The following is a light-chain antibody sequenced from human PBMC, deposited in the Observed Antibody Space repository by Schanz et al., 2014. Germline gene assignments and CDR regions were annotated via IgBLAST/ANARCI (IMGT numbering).Light chain of an antibody. CDR3: CSYAGSYTYV. CDR1: SSDVGSNNI. CDR2: EGT. J-gene: IGLJ2*01. Sequence: QSALTQPASVSGSPGQSITISCTGTSSDVGSNNIVSWYQQHPGKAPKLMIYEGTKRPLGVSNRFSGSKSGNTASLTISGLQAEDEADYYCCSYAGSYTYVFGGGTKLTVL. V-gene: IGLV2-23*01.